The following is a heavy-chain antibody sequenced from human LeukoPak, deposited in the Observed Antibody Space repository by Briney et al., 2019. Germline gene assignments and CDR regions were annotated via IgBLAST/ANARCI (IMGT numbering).Heavy chain of an antibody. CDR2: IYPGDSDI. J-gene: IGHJ3*02. CDR3: ASHRDISGYPAAFEI. D-gene: IGHD3-22*01. V-gene: IGHV5-51*01. Sequence: TGESLKISGKGSGYSFITHRICWARQMPGKGLEWMGIIYPGDSDIRYSPSFQGQVTVSVDKSIRTAHLQWSSLRASDTAMYYCASHRDISGYPAAFEIWGQGTMVTVSS. CDR1: GYSFITHR.